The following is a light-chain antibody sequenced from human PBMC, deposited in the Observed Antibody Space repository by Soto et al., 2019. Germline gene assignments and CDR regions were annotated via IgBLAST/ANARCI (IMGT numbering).Light chain of an antibody. CDR2: GAS. Sequence: PATLSVSPGERATLSCRASQSVSSNLAWYQQKHGQAPRLLIYGASTRATGIPARFSGSGSGTEFTLTISSLQSEAFAVYYCQQYDNWPPITFGQGTRLEI. CDR3: QQYDNWPPIT. J-gene: IGKJ5*01. CDR1: QSVSSN. V-gene: IGKV3-15*01.